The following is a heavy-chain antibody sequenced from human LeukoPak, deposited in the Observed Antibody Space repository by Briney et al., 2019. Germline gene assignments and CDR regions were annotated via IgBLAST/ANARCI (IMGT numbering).Heavy chain of an antibody. V-gene: IGHV3-30-3*01. J-gene: IGHJ6*02. D-gene: IGHD1-7*01. CDR2: ISYDGSNK. CDR1: GFTFSSYA. Sequence: PGRSLRLSCAASGFTFSSYAMHWVRQAPGKGLEWVAVISYDGSNKYYADSVKGRFTISRDNSKITLYLQMNSLRAEDTAVYYCASSETGTTGGYYGMDVWGQGTTVTVSS. CDR3: ASSETGTTGGYYGMDV.